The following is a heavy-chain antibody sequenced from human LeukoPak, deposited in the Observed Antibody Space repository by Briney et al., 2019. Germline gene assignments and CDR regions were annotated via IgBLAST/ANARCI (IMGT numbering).Heavy chain of an antibody. J-gene: IGHJ6*03. D-gene: IGHD1-1*01. CDR1: GYTFPGYY. CDR2: INPDSGDT. V-gene: IGHV1-2*02. Sequence: ASVKVSCKASGYTFPGYYIHWVRQAPGQGLEWMGWINPDSGDTNYAQKFKGRVTMTRDTSISTAYMEVSRLRSDDTAVYWCARDRTGTSGYMDVWGKGTTVTVS. CDR3: ARDRTGTSGYMDV.